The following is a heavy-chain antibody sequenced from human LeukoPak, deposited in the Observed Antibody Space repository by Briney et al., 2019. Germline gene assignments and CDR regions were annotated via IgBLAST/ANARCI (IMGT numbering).Heavy chain of an antibody. J-gene: IGHJ4*02. CDR2: ISSSSSTI. CDR1: GFTFSSYS. D-gene: IGHD6-13*01. CDR3: AREGAAAGTHALLDY. V-gene: IGHV3-48*02. Sequence: QTGGSLRLSCAASGFTFSSYSMNWVRQAPGKGLEWVSYISSSSSTIYYADSVKGRFTISRDNAKNSLYLQMNSLRDEDTAVYYCAREGAAAGTHALLDYWGQGTLVTVSS.